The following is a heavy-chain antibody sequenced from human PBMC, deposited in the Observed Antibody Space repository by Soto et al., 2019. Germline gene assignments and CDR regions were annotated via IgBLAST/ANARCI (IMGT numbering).Heavy chain of an antibody. V-gene: IGHV1-8*01. CDR1: GYTFTSYD. J-gene: IGHJ3*01. CDR2: MNPNSGNT. D-gene: IGHD2-21*02. CDR3: ARDLSPSCGGDWCDALDL. Sequence: QVQLVQSGAEVKKPGASVKVSCKASGYTFTSYDINWVRQATGQGLEWMGWMNPNSGNTGYAQKFQGRVTMTRNTSISTAYMELSSLRSEDTAVYYCARDLSPSCGGDWCDALDLWGQGTVVIVSS.